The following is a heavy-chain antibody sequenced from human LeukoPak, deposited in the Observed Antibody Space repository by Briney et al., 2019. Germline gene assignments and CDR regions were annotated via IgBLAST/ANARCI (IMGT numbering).Heavy chain of an antibody. CDR3: ASYSPDWDFDY. D-gene: IGHD3/OR15-3a*01. Sequence: PSETLSLTCTVSGVSVTNHYWSWIRQPAGKGLEWIGLIYYSVTTNYNPSLKSRVSMSVDTSKNQFSLKVNSVTAAGTAVYYCASYSPDWDFDYWGQGTLVTVSS. V-gene: IGHV4-4*07. CDR1: GVSVTNHY. CDR2: IYYSVTT. J-gene: IGHJ4*02.